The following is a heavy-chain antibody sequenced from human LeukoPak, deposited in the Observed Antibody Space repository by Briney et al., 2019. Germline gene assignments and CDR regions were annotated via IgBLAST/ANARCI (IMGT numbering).Heavy chain of an antibody. CDR3: AKKSTGTTYYFDY. J-gene: IGHJ4*02. CDR1: GITFSSDA. Sequence: GGSLRLSCAACGITFSSDAMSWVRQAPGKGLEWVSAISGSGGSTFYADSVKGRFTISRDNSKNTLYLQMNSLRAEDTAVYYCAKKSTGTTYYFDYWGQGTLVTVSS. CDR2: ISGSGGST. D-gene: IGHD1-1*01. V-gene: IGHV3-23*01.